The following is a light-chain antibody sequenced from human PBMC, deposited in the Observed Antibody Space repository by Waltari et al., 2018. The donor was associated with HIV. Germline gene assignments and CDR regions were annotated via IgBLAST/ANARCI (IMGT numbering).Light chain of an antibody. J-gene: IGLJ2*01. V-gene: IGLV1-44*01. Sequence: QSVLTQPPSASGPPGQRVTISCSGSRSHIGSNTVNWYQQLPGTAPKLLIYNNNQRPSGVPDRFSGSKSGTSASLAISGLQSEDEADYYCAAWDDSLNGVIFGGGTKLTVL. CDR2: NNN. CDR1: RSHIGSNT. CDR3: AAWDDSLNGVI.